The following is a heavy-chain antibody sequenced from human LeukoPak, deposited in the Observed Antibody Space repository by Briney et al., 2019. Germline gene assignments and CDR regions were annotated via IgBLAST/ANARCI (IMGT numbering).Heavy chain of an antibody. D-gene: IGHD6-13*01. J-gene: IGHJ5*02. CDR2: ISAYNGNT. V-gene: IGHV1-18*01. CDR3: ARDTGIAAAGKGGWFDP. Sequence: ASVKVSCKASGYTFTSYGISWVRQAPGQGLEWMEWISAYNGNTNYAQKLQGRVTMTTDTSTNTAYMELRSLRSDDTAVYYCARDTGIAAAGKGGWFDPWGQGTLVTVSS. CDR1: GYTFTSYG.